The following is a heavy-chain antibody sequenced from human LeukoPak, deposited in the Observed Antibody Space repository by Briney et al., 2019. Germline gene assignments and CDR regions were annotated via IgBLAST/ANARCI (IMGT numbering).Heavy chain of an antibody. CDR2: ISGSGGST. J-gene: IGHJ4*02. CDR3: AKFTDGYYDFWSGYPY. Sequence: GGSLRLSCAASGFTFSSYAMSWVRQAPGKGLEWVSAISGSGGSTYYVDSVKGRFTISRDNSKNTLYLQMNSLRAEDTAVYYCAKFTDGYYDFWSGYPYWGQGTLVTVSS. CDR1: GFTFSSYA. V-gene: IGHV3-23*01. D-gene: IGHD3-3*01.